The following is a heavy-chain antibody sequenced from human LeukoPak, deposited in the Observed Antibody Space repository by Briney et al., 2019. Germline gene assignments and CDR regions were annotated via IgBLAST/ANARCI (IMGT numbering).Heavy chain of an antibody. V-gene: IGHV3-33*03. D-gene: IGHD5-18*01. CDR1: GFTFSSYG. J-gene: IGHJ4*02. CDR2: IWYDGSNK. CDR3: AKDIFPDTAMVTDY. Sequence: GRSLRLSCAASGFTFSSYGMHWVRQAPGKGLEWVAVIWYDGSNKYYADSVKGRFTISRDDSKNSLYLQMNSLRTEDTALYYCAKDIFPDTAMVTDYWGQGTLVTVSS.